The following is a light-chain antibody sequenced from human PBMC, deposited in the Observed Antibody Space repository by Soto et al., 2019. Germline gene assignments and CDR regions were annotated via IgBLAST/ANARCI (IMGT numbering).Light chain of an antibody. CDR1: QSVSSNY. CDR3: QLYGTSPKP. V-gene: IGKV3-20*01. CDR2: GAS. Sequence: EIVLTQSPGTLSLSPGERATLSCRASQSVSSNYLAWYQQKPGQAPRLLIYGASTRAAGIPDRFSGSGSGTDFTLTISRLEPEDFAVYYCQLYGTSPKPFGQGTKVDIK. J-gene: IGKJ1*01.